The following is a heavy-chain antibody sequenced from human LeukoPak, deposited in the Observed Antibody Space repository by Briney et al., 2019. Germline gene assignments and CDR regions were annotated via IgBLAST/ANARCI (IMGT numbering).Heavy chain of an antibody. V-gene: IGHV1-18*01. CDR2: ISAYNGNT. CDR1: GYTFTSYG. Sequence: ASVKVSCKAPGYTFTSYGISWVRQAPGQGLEWMGWISAYNGNTNYAQKLQGRVTMTTDTSTSTAYMELRSLRSDDTAVYYCARTAHIVVVVAADFDYWGQGTLVTVSS. CDR3: ARTAHIVVVVAADFDY. D-gene: IGHD2-15*01. J-gene: IGHJ4*02.